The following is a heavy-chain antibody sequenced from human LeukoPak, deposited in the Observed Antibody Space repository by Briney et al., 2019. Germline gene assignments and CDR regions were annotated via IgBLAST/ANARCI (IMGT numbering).Heavy chain of an antibody. D-gene: IGHD3-10*01. CDR2: IYSGGST. V-gene: IGHV3-66*01. Sequence: GGSLRLSCAASGFTVSSNYMSWVRQAPGKGLEWVSVIYSGGSTYYADSVKGRFTISRDNSKNTLYLQMNSLRAEDTAVYYCARGPSITMVRSDNWFDPWGQGTLVTVPS. CDR1: GFTVSSNY. J-gene: IGHJ5*02. CDR3: ARGPSITMVRSDNWFDP.